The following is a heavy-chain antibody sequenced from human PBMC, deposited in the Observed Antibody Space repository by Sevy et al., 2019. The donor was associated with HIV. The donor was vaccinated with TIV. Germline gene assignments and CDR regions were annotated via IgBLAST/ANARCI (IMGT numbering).Heavy chain of an antibody. CDR1: GVTFSDYA. Sequence: GGSLRLSCAVSGVTFSDYAMSWVRQAPGKGLEWVSFISGFGDKTYYADSVRGRFIISRDNSKNTLHLQMNSLRAEDTAVYYCAKAGGINWFYYYYGMYVWGQGTTVTVSS. V-gene: IGHV3-23*01. CDR3: AKAGGINWFYYYYGMYV. CDR2: ISGFGDKT. J-gene: IGHJ6*02. D-gene: IGHD1-1*01.